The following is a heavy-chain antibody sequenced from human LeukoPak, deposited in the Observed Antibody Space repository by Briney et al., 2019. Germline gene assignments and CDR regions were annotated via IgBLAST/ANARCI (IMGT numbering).Heavy chain of an antibody. CDR1: GGSISSSSYY. CDR2: IYYSGST. V-gene: IGHV4-39*07. J-gene: IGHJ6*02. Sequence: SETLSLTCTVSGGSISSSSYYWGWIRQPPGKGLEWIGSIYYSGSTYYNPSLKSRVTISVDTSKNQFSLKLSSVAAADTAVYHCARADAPYYYYGMDVWGQGTTVTVSS. CDR3: ARADAPYYYYGMDV.